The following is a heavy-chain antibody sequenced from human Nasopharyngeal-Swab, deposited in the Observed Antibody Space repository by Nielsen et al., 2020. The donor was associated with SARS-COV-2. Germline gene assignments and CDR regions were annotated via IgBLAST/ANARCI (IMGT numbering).Heavy chain of an antibody. D-gene: IGHD3-9*01. V-gene: IGHV4-31*03. CDR3: ARGHYDSLTGYYRDNWFDP. CDR1: GGSISSGGYY. Sequence: SETLSLTCTVSGGSISSGGYYWSWIRQHPGKGLEWIGYIYYSGSTYYNPSLKSRVTISVDTSKNQFSLKLSSVTAADTAVYYCARGHYDSLTGYYRDNWFDPWGQGTLVTVSS. J-gene: IGHJ5*02. CDR2: IYYSGST.